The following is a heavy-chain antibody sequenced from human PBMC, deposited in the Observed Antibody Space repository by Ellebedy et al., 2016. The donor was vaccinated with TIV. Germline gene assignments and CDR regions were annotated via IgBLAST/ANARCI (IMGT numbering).Heavy chain of an antibody. V-gene: IGHV3-30*15. Sequence: GESLKISCAASGFTFSSYAMHWVRQAPGKGLEWAAVISHDGITKLYSNSVKGRFTISRDIYKNTLYLQMGSLSTDDTAVYYCARSDSFDDWGQGALVTVSS. CDR1: GFTFSSYA. J-gene: IGHJ4*02. CDR3: ARSDSFDD. CDR2: ISHDGITK.